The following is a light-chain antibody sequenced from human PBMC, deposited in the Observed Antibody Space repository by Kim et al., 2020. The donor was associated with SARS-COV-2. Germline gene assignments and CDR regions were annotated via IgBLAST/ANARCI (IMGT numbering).Light chain of an antibody. V-gene: IGKV3-20*01. CDR1: QSVSSNY. Sequence: APGERATLACRARQSVSSNYLAWYQEKPGQAPRLLIYGDSSRATGVPDRFSGSGSGTDFTLTITRLEPEDFAVYYCQQYSSSPATFGQGTKVDIK. J-gene: IGKJ1*01. CDR3: QQYSSSPAT. CDR2: GDS.